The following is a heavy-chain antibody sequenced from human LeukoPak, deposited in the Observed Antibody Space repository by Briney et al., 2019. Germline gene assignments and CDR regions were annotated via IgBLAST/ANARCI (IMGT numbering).Heavy chain of an antibody. V-gene: IGHV4-39*01. J-gene: IGHJ4*02. CDR3: ARRYYYDSSGYYYEYYFDY. CDR2: IYYSGST. D-gene: IGHD3-22*01. CDR1: GGSISNSSYY. Sequence: SETLSLTCTVSGGSISNSSYYWGWIRQPPGKGLEWIGSIYYSGSTYYNPSLKSRVTISVDTSKNQFSLKLSSVTAADTAVYYCARRYYYDSSGYYYEYYFDYWGQGTLVTVSS.